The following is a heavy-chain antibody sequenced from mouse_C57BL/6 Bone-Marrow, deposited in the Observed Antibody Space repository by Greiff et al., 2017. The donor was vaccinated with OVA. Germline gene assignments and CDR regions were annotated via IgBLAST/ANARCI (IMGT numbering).Heavy chain of an antibody. CDR3: ARAYYGSSHWYFDV. D-gene: IGHD1-1*01. V-gene: IGHV2-2*01. Sequence: VQLVESGPGLVQPSQSLSITCTVSGFSLTSYGVHWVRQSPGKGLEWLGVIWSGGSTDYNAAFISRLSISKDNSKSQVFFKMNSLQADDTAIYYCARAYYGSSHWYFDVWGTGTTVTVSS. CDR2: IWSGGST. J-gene: IGHJ1*03. CDR1: GFSLTSYG.